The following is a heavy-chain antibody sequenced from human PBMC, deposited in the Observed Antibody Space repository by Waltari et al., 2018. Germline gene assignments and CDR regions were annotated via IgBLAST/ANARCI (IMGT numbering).Heavy chain of an antibody. CDR2: IYYSGST. V-gene: IGHV4-59*01. CDR1: GGPISSYY. J-gene: IGHJ4*02. D-gene: IGHD3-22*01. Sequence: QVQLQESGPGLVKPSETLSLTCTVSGGPISSYYWSWIRQPPGKGLEWIGYIYYSGSTNYNPSLKSRVTISVDTSKNQFSLKLSSVTAADTAVYYCASSDDSSGYYWSWGQGTLVTVSS. CDR3: ASSDDSSGYYWS.